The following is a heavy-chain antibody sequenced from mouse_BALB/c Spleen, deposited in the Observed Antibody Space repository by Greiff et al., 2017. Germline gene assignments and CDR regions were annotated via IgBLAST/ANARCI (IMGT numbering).Heavy chain of an antibody. CDR3: ARSGDYDGYWYFDV. Sequence: EVMLVESGGGLVQPGGSRKLSCAASGFTFSNFGMHWVRQAPEKGLEWVAYISSGSSTIYYADTVKGRFTISRDNPKNTLFLQMTSLRSEDTAMYYCARSGDYDGYWYFDVWGAGTTVTVSS. CDR2: ISSGSSTI. D-gene: IGHD2-4*01. CDR1: GFTFSNFG. J-gene: IGHJ1*01. V-gene: IGHV5-17*02.